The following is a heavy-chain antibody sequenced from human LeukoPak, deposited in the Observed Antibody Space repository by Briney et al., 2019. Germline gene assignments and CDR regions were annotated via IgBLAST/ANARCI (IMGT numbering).Heavy chain of an antibody. D-gene: IGHD3-22*01. CDR3: ARDYYDSSGYFDY. CDR1: GGSISSYY. Sequence: SPSETLSLTCTVSGGSISSYYWGWIRQPPGKGLEWIGSIYYSGSTYYNPSLKSRVTISVDTSKNQFSLKLSSVTAADTAVYYCARDYYDSSGYFDYWGQGTLVTVSS. CDR2: IYYSGST. J-gene: IGHJ4*02. V-gene: IGHV4-39*07.